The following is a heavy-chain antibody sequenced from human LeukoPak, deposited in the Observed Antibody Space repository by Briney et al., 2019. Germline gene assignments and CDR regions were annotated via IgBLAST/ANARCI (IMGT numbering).Heavy chain of an antibody. CDR3: ARGYCSGTSCFGAFDI. J-gene: IGHJ3*02. D-gene: IGHD2-2*01. CDR1: GFNFSSHW. Sequence: GGSLTLSCAASGFNFSSHWMSWVRQAPGKGLEWVANIGQDGTEKNYVDFVKGRFTISRDNAKNSLYLQMSSLRAEDTAVYHCARGYCSGTSCFGAFDIWGQGTMVPVSS. CDR2: IGQDGTEK. V-gene: IGHV3-7*01.